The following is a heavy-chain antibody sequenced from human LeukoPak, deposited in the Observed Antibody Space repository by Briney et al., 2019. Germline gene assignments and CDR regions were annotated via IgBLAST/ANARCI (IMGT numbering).Heavy chain of an antibody. D-gene: IGHD5-18*01. Sequence: SETLSLTCTVSGGSISSSSYYWGWIRQPPGKGLEWIGSIYYSGSTYYNPSLKSRVTISVDTSKNQFSLKLSSVTAADTAVYYCATRNVDTAIGRPDYYYYYGMDVWGQGTTVTVSS. V-gene: IGHV4-39*01. CDR1: GGSISSSSYY. J-gene: IGHJ6*02. CDR3: ATRNVDTAIGRPDYYYYYGMDV. CDR2: IYYSGST.